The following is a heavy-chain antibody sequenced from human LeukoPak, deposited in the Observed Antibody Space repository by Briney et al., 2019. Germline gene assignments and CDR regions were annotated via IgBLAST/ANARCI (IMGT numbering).Heavy chain of an antibody. D-gene: IGHD6-6*01. CDR2: IYSGGST. J-gene: IGHJ4*02. CDR1: GFTVSSNY. Sequence: PGGSLRLSCAASGFTVSSNYMSWVRQAPGKGLEWVSVIYSGGSTYYADSVKARFTISRDNSKNTLYLQMNSLRAEDTAVYYCARGSIAASFDYWGQGTLVTVSS. V-gene: IGHV3-53*01. CDR3: ARGSIAASFDY.